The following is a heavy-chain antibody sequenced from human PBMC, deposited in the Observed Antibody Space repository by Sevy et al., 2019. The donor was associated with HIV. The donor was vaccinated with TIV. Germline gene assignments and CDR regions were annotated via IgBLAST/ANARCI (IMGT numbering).Heavy chain of an antibody. D-gene: IGHD2-8*01. J-gene: IGHJ4*01. CDR2: ISWNSASI. CDR3: ARDRDDGYCTNGVCFNFDN. Sequence: GGSLRLSCAASGFTFDDYAMHWVRQAPGKGLEWVSGISWNSASIDYADSVKGRFTISSDNAKNSLYLQMRGLRAEDTALYYCARDRDDGYCTNGVCFNFDNWGQGTLVTVSS. V-gene: IGHV3-9*01. CDR1: GFTFDDYA.